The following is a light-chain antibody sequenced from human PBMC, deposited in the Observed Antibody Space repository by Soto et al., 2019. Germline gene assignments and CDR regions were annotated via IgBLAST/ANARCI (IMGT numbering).Light chain of an antibody. V-gene: IGKV1-39*01. CDR2: AAS. CDR1: QSISSY. CDR3: YHCYRTPFT. J-gene: IGKJ3*01. Sequence: DIQMTQSPSSLSASVGDRVTITCRASQSISSYLNWYQQKPGKASKLLVYAASSLQSGDPSRCSGSGSWTDFSLTTSSLQPEDFSTYYYYHCYRTPFTVGPGTKVDIK.